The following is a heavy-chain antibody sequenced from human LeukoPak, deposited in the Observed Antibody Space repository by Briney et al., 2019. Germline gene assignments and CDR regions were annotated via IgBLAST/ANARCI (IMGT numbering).Heavy chain of an antibody. Sequence: TGGSLRLSCAASGFTFSSYAMSWVRQAPGKGLEWVSAISGSGGSTYYADSVKGRFTISRDNSKNTLYLQMNSLRAEDTAVYYCAKYDCSSTSCHSTDYWGQGTLVTVSS. CDR1: GFTFSSYA. V-gene: IGHV3-23*01. D-gene: IGHD2-2*01. J-gene: IGHJ4*02. CDR2: ISGSGGST. CDR3: AKYDCSSTSCHSTDY.